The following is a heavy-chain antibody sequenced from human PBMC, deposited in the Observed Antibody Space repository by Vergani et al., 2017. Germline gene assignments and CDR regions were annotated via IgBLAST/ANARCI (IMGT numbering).Heavy chain of an antibody. CDR2: FDPEDGET. Sequence: QVQLVQSGAEVKKPGASVKVSCKVSGYTLTELSMHWVRQAPGKGLEWMGGFDPEDGETIYAQKFQGRVTITADESTSTAYMELSSLRSEDTAVYYCARASSAEPIAAAGTWDYWGQGTLVTVSS. CDR1: GYTLTELS. D-gene: IGHD6-13*01. V-gene: IGHV1-24*01. J-gene: IGHJ4*02. CDR3: ARASSAEPIAAAGTWDY.